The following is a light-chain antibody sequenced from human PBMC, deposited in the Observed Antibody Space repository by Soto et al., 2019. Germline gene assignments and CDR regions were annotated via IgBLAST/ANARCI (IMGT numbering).Light chain of an antibody. CDR1: NSDIGGYNY. J-gene: IGLJ2*01. CDR3: SSYTRSNTYVV. CDR2: EVS. V-gene: IGLV2-14*01. Sequence: QSALTQPASLSGSPGQSITISCTGTNSDIGGYNYVSWYQHHPGKVPKLMIYEVSNRPSGVSDRFSGSKSGNTASLTISGLQAEDEADYYCSSYTRSNTYVVFGGGTKLTVL.